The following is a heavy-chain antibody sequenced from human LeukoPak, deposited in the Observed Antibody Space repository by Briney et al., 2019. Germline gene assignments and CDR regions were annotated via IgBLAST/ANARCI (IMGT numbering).Heavy chain of an antibody. D-gene: IGHD3-10*01. Sequence: GASVKVSCKASGYTFTGYYMHWVRQAPGQGLEWMGWINPNSGGTNYAQKFQGRVTMTRDTSISTAYMELSRLRSDDTAVYYCAREGITMVRGVIPPDYWGQGTLVTVSS. CDR3: AREGITMVRGVIPPDY. J-gene: IGHJ4*02. CDR2: INPNSGGT. V-gene: IGHV1-2*02. CDR1: GYTFTGYY.